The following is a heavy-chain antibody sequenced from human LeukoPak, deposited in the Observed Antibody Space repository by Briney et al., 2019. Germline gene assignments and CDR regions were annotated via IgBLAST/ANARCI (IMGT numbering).Heavy chain of an antibody. D-gene: IGHD1-26*01. J-gene: IGHJ6*02. CDR2: IIPIFGTA. V-gene: IGHV1-69*01. CDR1: GGTFSSYA. CDR3: ASRSGSYYYYYYYGMDV. Sequence: SVKLSCKASGGTFSSYAISWVRQAPGQGLEWMGGIIPIFGTANYAQKFQGRVTITADESTSTAYMELSSLGSEDTAVYYCASRSGSYYYYYYYGMDVWGQGTTVTVSS.